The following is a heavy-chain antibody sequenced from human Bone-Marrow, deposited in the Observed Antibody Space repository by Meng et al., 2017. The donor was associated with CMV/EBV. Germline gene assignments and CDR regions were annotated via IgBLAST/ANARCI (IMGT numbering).Heavy chain of an antibody. V-gene: IGHV1-69*05. Sequence: SVKVSCKASGGTFSSYAISWVRQAPGQGLEWMGGIIPIFGTANYAQKFQGRVTITTDESTSTAYMELSSLRSEDTAVYYCAGHGSWARYYYGMDVWGQGTTVTVSS. CDR2: IIPIFGTA. J-gene: IGHJ6*02. D-gene: IGHD6-13*01. CDR3: AGHGSWARYYYGMDV. CDR1: GGTFSSYA.